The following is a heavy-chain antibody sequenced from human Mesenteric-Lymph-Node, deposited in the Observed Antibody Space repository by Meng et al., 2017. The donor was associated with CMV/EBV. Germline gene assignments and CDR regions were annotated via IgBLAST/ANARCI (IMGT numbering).Heavy chain of an antibody. J-gene: IGHJ6*02. CDR2: LRYDGTNK. CDR3: AKGDSTVRNYYCYGMDV. Sequence: GGSLRLSCIVSGFTFNDYEMNWVRQAPGKGLEWVAFLRYDGTNKYYADSVKGRFTISRDNSKNTLYLQMNSLRPEDTAVYYCAKGDSTVRNYYCYGMDVWGQGTTVTVSS. D-gene: IGHD2-2*01. V-gene: IGHV3-30*02. CDR1: GFTFNDYE.